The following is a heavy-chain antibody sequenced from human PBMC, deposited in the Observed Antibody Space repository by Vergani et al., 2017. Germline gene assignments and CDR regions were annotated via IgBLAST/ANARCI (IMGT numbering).Heavy chain of an antibody. Sequence: QVQLVQSGAEVKKPGASVKVSCKASGYTFTSYAMHWLRQAPGQRLEWMGWINAGNGNTKYSQKFQGRVTITRDTSASTAYMELSSLRSEDTAVYYCARTHDYGGYAAQRIVYMDVWGKGTTVTVSS. D-gene: IGHD4-17*01. CDR3: ARTHDYGGYAAQRIVYMDV. V-gene: IGHV1-3*01. CDR2: INAGNGNT. CDR1: GYTFTSYA. J-gene: IGHJ6*03.